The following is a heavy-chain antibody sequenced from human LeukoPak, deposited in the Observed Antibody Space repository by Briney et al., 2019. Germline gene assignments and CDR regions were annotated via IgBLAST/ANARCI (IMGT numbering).Heavy chain of an antibody. J-gene: IGHJ4*02. D-gene: IGHD2-15*01. CDR1: GGSISSYY. Sequence: PSETLSLTCTVSGGSISSYYWSWIRQPPGKGLEWIGYIYYSGSTNYNPSLKSRVTISVDTSKNQFSLKLSSVTAADTAVYYCARDPLLLDWGQGTLVTVSS. CDR3: ARDPLLLD. V-gene: IGHV4-59*01. CDR2: IYYSGST.